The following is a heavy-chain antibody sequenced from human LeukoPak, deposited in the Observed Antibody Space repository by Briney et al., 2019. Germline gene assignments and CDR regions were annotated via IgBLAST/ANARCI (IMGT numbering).Heavy chain of an antibody. Sequence: PGGSLRLSXAASGFTFSSYGMHWVRQAPGKGLEWVAFIRYDGSNKYYADSVKGRFTISRDNARNSLYLQMNSLRAEDTAVYYCASNLIKVLHAFDIWGQGTVVTVSS. CDR3: ASNLIKVLHAFDI. J-gene: IGHJ3*02. CDR2: IRYDGSNK. D-gene: IGHD1-1*01. CDR1: GFTFSSYG. V-gene: IGHV3-30*02.